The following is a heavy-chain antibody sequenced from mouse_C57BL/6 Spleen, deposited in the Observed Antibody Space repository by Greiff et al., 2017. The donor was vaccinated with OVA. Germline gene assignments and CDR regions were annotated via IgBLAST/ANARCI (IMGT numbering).Heavy chain of an antibody. V-gene: IGHV1-53*01. CDR1: GYTFNSYW. D-gene: IGHD1-1*01. Sequence: QVQLQQPGTELVKPGASVKLSCKASGYTFNSYWMHWVKQRPGQGLEWIGNINPSNGGTNYNEKFKSKATLTVDKSSSTAYMQLSSLTSEDSAVYYCARLGGTTVVASYYYAMDYWGQGTSVTVSS. J-gene: IGHJ4*01. CDR2: INPSNGGT. CDR3: ARLGGTTVVASYYYAMDY.